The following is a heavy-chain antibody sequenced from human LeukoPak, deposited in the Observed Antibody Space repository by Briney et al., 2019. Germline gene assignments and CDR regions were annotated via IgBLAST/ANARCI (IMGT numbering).Heavy chain of an antibody. CDR3: ARDNSYSSGSRRLDAFDI. CDR1: GYSISSGYY. V-gene: IGHV4-38-2*02. J-gene: IGHJ3*02. CDR2: IYHSGST. D-gene: IGHD6-19*01. Sequence: PSETLSLTYTVSGYSISSGYYWGWIRQPPGKGLEWIGSIYHSGSTYYNPSLKSRVTISVDTSKNQFSLKLSSVTAADTAVYYCARDNSYSSGSRRLDAFDIWGQGTMVTVSS.